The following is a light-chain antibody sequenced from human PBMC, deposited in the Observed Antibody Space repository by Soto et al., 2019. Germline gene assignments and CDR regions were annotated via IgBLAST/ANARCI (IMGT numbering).Light chain of an antibody. V-gene: IGLV1-47*01. Sequence: QSVLTQSPSASGTPGQRVTISCSGSRSNIGRNFAYWYQHVPGTAPRLLIQRNNERPSGVPDRFSGSKSGTSVSLAISGLRSDDEATYYCAACDDRLRGLYVFGIGTKLTVL. J-gene: IGLJ1*01. CDR3: AACDDRLRGLYV. CDR1: RSNIGRNF. CDR2: RNN.